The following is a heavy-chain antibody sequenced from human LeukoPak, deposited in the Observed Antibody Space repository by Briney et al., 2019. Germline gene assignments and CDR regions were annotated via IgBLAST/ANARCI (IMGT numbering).Heavy chain of an antibody. D-gene: IGHD3-9*01. CDR1: GYTLTELS. CDR3: ATGSRYYDILTGYASYYFDY. Sequence: ASVTVSCTVSGYTLTELSMHWVRQAPGKGLEWMGGFDPEDGETIYAQKFQGRVTMTEDTSTDTAYMELSSLRSEDTAVYYCATGSRYYDILTGYASYYFDYWGQGTLVTVSS. J-gene: IGHJ4*02. V-gene: IGHV1-24*01. CDR2: FDPEDGET.